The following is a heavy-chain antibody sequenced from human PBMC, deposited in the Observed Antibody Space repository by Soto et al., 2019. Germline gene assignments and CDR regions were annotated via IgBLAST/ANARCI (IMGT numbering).Heavy chain of an antibody. Sequence: RPPLRRSCAASGFTFISYWMRFERQTTGKGLEWVAHIKQDGSEKYYVDSVKGRFTISRDNAQNSLYLQMISLRTEDTAVYYCARDNDELDYWGQGT. D-gene: IGHD3-10*01. CDR1: GFTFISYW. CDR3: ARDNDELDY. J-gene: IGHJ4*02. CDR2: IKQDGSEK. V-gene: IGHV3-7*03.